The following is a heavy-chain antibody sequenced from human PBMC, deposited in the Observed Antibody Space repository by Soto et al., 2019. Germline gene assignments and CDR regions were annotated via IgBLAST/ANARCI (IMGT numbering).Heavy chain of an antibody. J-gene: IGHJ4*02. V-gene: IGHV3-15*07. CDR1: GFSFSKAW. Sequence: EVQLVESGGGLVKPGGSLRLSCAASGFSFSKAWMNWVRQAPGKGLEWVGRIRSRSGTTDYAAPVKGRFTISRDDSKYTLYLQMNSLKVADTAVYFCTTSWNPNIVDHWGQGTLVTVSS. CDR2: IRSRSGTT. D-gene: IGHD1-1*01. CDR3: TTSWNPNIVDH.